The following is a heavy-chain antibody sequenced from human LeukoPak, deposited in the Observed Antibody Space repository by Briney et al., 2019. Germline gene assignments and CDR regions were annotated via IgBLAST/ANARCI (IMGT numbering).Heavy chain of an antibody. CDR2: IYTVGST. D-gene: IGHD3-22*01. Sequence: SDTLSLTCTVSGGSVSSHIWSWLRQPAGKGLEWIGRIYTVGSTNYNPSLKSRVTMSVDTSNNQFSLKLSSVTAADTAVYHCARQYYYDSGGFSTYFDYWGQGTLVSVSS. CDR1: GGSVSSHI. CDR3: ARQYYYDSGGFSTYFDY. J-gene: IGHJ4*02. V-gene: IGHV4-4*07.